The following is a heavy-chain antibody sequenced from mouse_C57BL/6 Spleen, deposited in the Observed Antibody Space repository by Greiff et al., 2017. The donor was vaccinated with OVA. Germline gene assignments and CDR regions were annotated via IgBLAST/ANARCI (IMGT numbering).Heavy chain of an antibody. J-gene: IGHJ2*01. CDR1: GFTFTDYY. CDR2: IRNKANGYTT. CDR3: ARYGGTWSYFDY. D-gene: IGHD2-14*01. V-gene: IGHV7-3*01. Sequence: EVKLQESGGGLVQPGGSLSLSCAASGFTFTDYYMSWVRQPPGKALEWLGFIRNKANGYTTEYSASVKGRFTISRDNSQSILYLQMNALRAEDSATYYCARYGGTWSYFDYWGQGTTLTVSS.